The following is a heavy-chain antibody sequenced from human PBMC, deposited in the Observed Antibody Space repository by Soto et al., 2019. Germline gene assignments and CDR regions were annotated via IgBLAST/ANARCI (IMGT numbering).Heavy chain of an antibody. CDR2: IYHSGST. V-gene: IGHV4-4*02. Sequence: PSETLSLTCAVSGGSISSSNWWSWVRQPPGKGLEWIGEIYHSGSTNYNPSLKSRVTISVDKSKNQFSLKLSSVTAADTAVYYCARLNCISTSCYYYYYYYGMDVWGQGTTVTVSS. CDR3: ARLNCISTSCYYYYYYYGMDV. D-gene: IGHD2-2*01. J-gene: IGHJ6*02. CDR1: GGSISSSNW.